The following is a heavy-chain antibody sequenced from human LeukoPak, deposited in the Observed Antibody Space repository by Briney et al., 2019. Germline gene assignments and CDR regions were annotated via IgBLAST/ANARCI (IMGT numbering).Heavy chain of an antibody. D-gene: IGHD3-9*01. Sequence: SETLSLTCTVSGGSLISGGNYWSWVRQLPGRGLEWIGNIHYRGNTNSNPSLERRLNIAVDTSKNQFSLTLSSVTAADTAIYYCARGRRYYDTLSGSIDYMDVWGKGTRVTVSS. J-gene: IGHJ6*03. CDR2: IHYRGNT. V-gene: IGHV4-31*03. CDR1: GGSLISGGNY. CDR3: ARGRRYYDTLSGSIDYMDV.